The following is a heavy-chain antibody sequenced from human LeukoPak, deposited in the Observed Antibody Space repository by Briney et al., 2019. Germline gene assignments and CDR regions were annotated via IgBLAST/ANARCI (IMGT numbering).Heavy chain of an antibody. CDR1: VFTFTNAW. J-gene: IGHJ4*02. CDR3: TTERGLTMIRGVLVD. D-gene: IGHD3-10*01. CDR2: IKSKVDGETT. V-gene: IGHV3-15*01. Sequence: PGRSLRLSSAVSVFTFTNAWMTSVPQAPGKGLGWVGRIKSKVDGETTDYAEPVEGRFSMSRDDSEATMYLKMYGLEAADTAVYYCTTERGLTMIRGVLVDWGLGALVTVSS.